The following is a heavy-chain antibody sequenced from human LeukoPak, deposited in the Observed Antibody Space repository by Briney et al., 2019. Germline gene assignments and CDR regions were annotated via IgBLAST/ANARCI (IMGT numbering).Heavy chain of an antibody. CDR3: ARGVVPAAFDY. CDR1: GSTFSSYS. CDR2: ISSSSDHI. D-gene: IGHD2-2*01. Sequence: VGSLRLSCAASGSTFSSYSMNWVRRAPGKGLEWVSSISSSSDHIAYADSVKGRFTISRDNAKNALYLQVNSLRAEDTAVYYCARGVVPAAFDYWGQGTLVTVSS. V-gene: IGHV3-21*01. J-gene: IGHJ4*02.